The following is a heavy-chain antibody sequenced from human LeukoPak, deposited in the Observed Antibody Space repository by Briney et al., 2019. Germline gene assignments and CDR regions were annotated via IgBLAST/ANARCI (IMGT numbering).Heavy chain of an antibody. CDR3: ARDRPGYGGGANYMDV. D-gene: IGHD3-10*01. CDR1: SGSISGHY. Sequence: RPSETLSLTCTVSSGSISGHYWSWIRQPPGKGLEWIGCIYYSGSTNYSPSLKSRVTISVDTSKNQLSLKLSSVTAADTAVYYCARDRPGYGGGANYMDVWGKGTTVTVSS. V-gene: IGHV4-59*11. J-gene: IGHJ6*03. CDR2: IYYSGST.